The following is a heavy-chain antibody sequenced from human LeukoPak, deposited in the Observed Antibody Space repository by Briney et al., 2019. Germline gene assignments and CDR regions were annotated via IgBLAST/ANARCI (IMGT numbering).Heavy chain of an antibody. Sequence: ASVKVSCRASVYTFTTNKLHWVRQAPGQGLEWMGMINPSDGSTIYAQRFQGRVTMTRDTSTSTVYMEVSSLTSEDTAIYYCARAQVDSHGWYQFDYWAQGTLVTVSS. CDR3: ARAQVDSHGWYQFDY. J-gene: IGHJ4*02. CDR2: INPSDGST. V-gene: IGHV1-46*01. D-gene: IGHD6-19*01. CDR1: VYTFTTNK.